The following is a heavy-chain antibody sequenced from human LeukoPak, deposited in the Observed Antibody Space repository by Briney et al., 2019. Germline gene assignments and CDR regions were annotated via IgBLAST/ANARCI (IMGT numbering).Heavy chain of an antibody. V-gene: IGHV3-7*01. Sequence: GGSLRLSCAPSGFTFSRYWMSWVRQAPRKGLEWVANIKQDGSETYYVDSVKGRFTISRDNAKNSMYLQMNSLRAEDAAVYYYARGASLYCSGGSCYSFDYWGQGTLVTVSS. CDR3: ARGASLYCSGGSCYSFDY. D-gene: IGHD2-15*01. CDR1: GFTFSRYW. CDR2: IKQDGSET. J-gene: IGHJ4*02.